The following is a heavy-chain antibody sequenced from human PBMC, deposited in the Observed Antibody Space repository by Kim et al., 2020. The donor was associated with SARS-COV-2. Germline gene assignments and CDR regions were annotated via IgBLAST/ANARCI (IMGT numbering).Heavy chain of an antibody. Sequence: GGSLRLSCAASGFTFSSYAMHWVRQAPGKGLEWVAVISYDGSNKYYVDSVKGRFTISRDNSKNTLYLQMNSLRAEDTAVYYCARVSGSYDLFSAFDIWGQGTMVTVSS. CDR1: GFTFSSYA. CDR3: ARVSGSYDLFSAFDI. J-gene: IGHJ3*02. CDR2: ISYDGSNK. D-gene: IGHD1-26*01. V-gene: IGHV3-30*04.